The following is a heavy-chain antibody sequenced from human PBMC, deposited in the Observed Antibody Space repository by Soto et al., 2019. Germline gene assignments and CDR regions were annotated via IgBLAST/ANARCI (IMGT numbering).Heavy chain of an antibody. CDR1: GYTFSSYG. J-gene: IGHJ5*02. V-gene: IGHV1-18*01. CDR3: VRDQGGGWFDP. Sequence: QVQLVQSGAEVKKPGASVKVSCKASGYTFSSYGISWVRQAPGQGLEWMGWISAYKGNTNYAQNLQGRVTMTTDTSTSAAYMELRSLISDDTAVYYRVRDQGGGWFDPWGRGTLVTVSS. CDR2: ISAYKGNT. D-gene: IGHD1-26*01.